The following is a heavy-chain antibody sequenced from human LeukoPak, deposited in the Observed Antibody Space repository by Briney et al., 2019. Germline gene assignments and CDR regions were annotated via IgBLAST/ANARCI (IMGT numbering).Heavy chain of an antibody. CDR2: ISYDGSNK. D-gene: IGHD2-2*01. J-gene: IGHJ3*02. V-gene: IGHV3-30-3*01. CDR3: ASNIVVVQGAFDI. Sequence: GGSLRLSCAASGFTFSSYAMHWVRQAPGKGLEWVAVISYDGSNKYYADSVKGRFTISRDNSKNTLYLQMNSLGAEDTAVYYCASNIVVVQGAFDIWGQGTMVTVSS. CDR1: GFTFSSYA.